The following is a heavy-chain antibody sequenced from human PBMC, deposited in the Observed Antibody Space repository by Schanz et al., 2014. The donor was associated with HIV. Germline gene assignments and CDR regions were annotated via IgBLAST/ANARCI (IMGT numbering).Heavy chain of an antibody. Sequence: QVRLVQSGAAVRTPGTSVRVSCKASGGTFNNFTIAWVRQAPGQGLEWLGGIIPILGTSNYAQKFRGRVTITAEESTNIAYMELTRLRYEDTAVYYCARTARFCHGGSCPPSWFDPWGQGTLVSVSS. CDR3: ARTARFCHGGSCPPSWFDP. CDR2: IIPILGTS. V-gene: IGHV1-69*01. D-gene: IGHD2-15*01. CDR1: GGTFNNFT. J-gene: IGHJ5*02.